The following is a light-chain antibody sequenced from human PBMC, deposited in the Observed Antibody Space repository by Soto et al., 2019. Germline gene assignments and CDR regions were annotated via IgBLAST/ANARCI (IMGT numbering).Light chain of an antibody. CDR3: SSYTSSSTRV. V-gene: IGLV2-14*01. Sequence: QSVLTQPASVSGSPGQSITISCTGTSSDVGGYNYVSWYQQHPGKAPKHMIYDVSNRPSGVSNRFSSSKSGNTASLTISGFQAEDEADYYCSSYTSSSTRVFGGGTKVTVL. J-gene: IGLJ2*01. CDR2: DVS. CDR1: SSDVGGYNY.